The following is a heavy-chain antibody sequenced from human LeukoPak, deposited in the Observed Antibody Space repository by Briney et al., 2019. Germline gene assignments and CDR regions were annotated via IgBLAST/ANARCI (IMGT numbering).Heavy chain of an antibody. CDR2: ISGRSSTI. J-gene: IGHJ4*02. V-gene: IGHV3-48*01. D-gene: IGHD5-18*01. CDR1: AFTFSDYS. Sequence: SGGSLRLSCAASAFTFSDYSMNWVRQAPGKGLEWVSYISGRSSTIYYADSVKGRFTISRDNAKNTLFLQMNSLRAEDTAVYYCASGYTYVRLGDHWGQGTLVTVSS. CDR3: ASGYTYVRLGDH.